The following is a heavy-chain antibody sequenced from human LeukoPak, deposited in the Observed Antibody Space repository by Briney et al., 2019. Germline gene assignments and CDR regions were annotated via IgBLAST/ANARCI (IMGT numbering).Heavy chain of an antibody. CDR2: INPNSGGT. CDR3: ASGPTWELRLTFDY. CDR1: GYTFTSYY. J-gene: IGHJ4*02. V-gene: IGHV1-2*02. D-gene: IGHD1-26*01. Sequence: ASVKVSCKASGYTFTSYYMHWVRQAPGQGLEWMGWINPNSGGTNYAQKFQGRVTMTRDASISTAYMELSRLRSDDTAVYYCASGPTWELRLTFDYWGQGTLVTVSS.